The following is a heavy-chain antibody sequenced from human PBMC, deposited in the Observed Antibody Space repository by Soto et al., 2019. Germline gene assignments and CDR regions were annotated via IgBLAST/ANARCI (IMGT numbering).Heavy chain of an antibody. D-gene: IGHD3-22*01. CDR2: IWYDGSNK. J-gene: IGHJ4*02. V-gene: IGHV3-33*01. Sequence: LRLSCAASGFTFSSYGMHWVRQAPGKGLEWVAVIWYDGSNKYYADSVKGRFTISRDNSKNTLYLQMNSLRAGDTAVYYCARQQYYYDSSGYLAPYYFDYWGQGTLVTVSS. CDR1: GFTFSSYG. CDR3: ARQQYYYDSSGYLAPYYFDY.